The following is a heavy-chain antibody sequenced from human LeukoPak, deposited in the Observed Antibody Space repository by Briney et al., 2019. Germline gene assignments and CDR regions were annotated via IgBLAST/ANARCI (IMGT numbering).Heavy chain of an antibody. Sequence: ASVKVSCKSSGYTFTSCDINGVRQAPAQGLEWVGWINPNRGNAGYAQKFQGRGTMTRNTDKSTACLELSSRRPEAAAAAFYSRGTRGVWRQPTTVT. CDR3: SRGTRGV. D-gene: IGHD6-6*01. CDR1: GYTFTSCD. J-gene: IGHJ6*02. V-gene: IGHV1-8*01. CDR2: INPNRGNA.